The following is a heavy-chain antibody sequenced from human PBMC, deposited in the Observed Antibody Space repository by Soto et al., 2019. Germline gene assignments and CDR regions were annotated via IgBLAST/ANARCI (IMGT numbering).Heavy chain of an antibody. CDR1: GFTVSNYA. J-gene: IGHJ4*02. V-gene: IGHV3-23*01. D-gene: IGHD2-15*01. CDR2: ISGSGGSS. Sequence: GGSLRLSCATSGFTVSNYAMSWVRQAPGKGLEWVSGISGSGGSSYYADSVKGRFTISRDNSKNTLNLQMDSLRAEDTAVYYCAKKSSDSSGYSDYWGQGTVVTVSS. CDR3: AKKSSDSSGYSDY.